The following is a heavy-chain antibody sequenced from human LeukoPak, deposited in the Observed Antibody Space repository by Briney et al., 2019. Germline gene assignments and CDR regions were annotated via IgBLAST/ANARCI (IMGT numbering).Heavy chain of an antibody. CDR2: ISYDGSNK. Sequence: PGGSLRLSCAAAGFTFSILVMHGVRQARARGLGWGVVISYDGSNKYYADSVQGRFTISRYNSKNTLYLQMNSLRAEDTAVYYCARGSDSGTYYDFDYWGQGTLVTVSS. CDR3: ARGSDSGTYYDFDY. D-gene: IGHD1-26*01. CDR1: GFTFSILV. J-gene: IGHJ4*02. V-gene: IGHV3-30-3*01.